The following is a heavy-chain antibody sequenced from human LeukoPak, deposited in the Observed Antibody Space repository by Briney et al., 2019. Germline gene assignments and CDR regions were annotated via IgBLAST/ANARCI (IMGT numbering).Heavy chain of an antibody. V-gene: IGHV3-23*01. CDR2: ISGSGDST. D-gene: IGHD6-13*01. CDR3: AKTRPLDSSSWSHGDY. CDR1: GVTFSSYA. J-gene: IGHJ4*02. Sequence: GGSLRLSCAASGVTFSSYAMSWVRQAPGKGLEWVSAISGSGDSTYYGDSVKGRFTISRDNSKNTLYLQMNSLRAEDTAVYYCAKTRPLDSSSWSHGDYWGQGTLVTVSS.